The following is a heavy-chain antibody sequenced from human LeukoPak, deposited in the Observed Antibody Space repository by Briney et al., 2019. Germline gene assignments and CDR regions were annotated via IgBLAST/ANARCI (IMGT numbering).Heavy chain of an antibody. D-gene: IGHD3-22*01. CDR3: AREGHDYYDSSGYDAFDI. Sequence: GGSLRLSCAASGFTFSSYAMSWVRQAPGKGLEWVSAISGSGGSTYYADSVKGRFTISRDNSKNTLYLQMNSLRAEDTAVYYCAREGHDYYDSSGYDAFDIWGQGTMVTVSS. CDR1: GFTFSSYA. J-gene: IGHJ3*02. V-gene: IGHV3-23*01. CDR2: ISGSGGST.